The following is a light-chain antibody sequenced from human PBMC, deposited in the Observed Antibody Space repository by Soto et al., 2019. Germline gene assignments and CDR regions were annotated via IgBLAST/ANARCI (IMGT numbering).Light chain of an antibody. J-gene: IGLJ1*01. V-gene: IGLV2-14*01. CDR3: ISYTSDDVRYV. CDR2: EVS. CDR1: PNDIGAYEY. Sequence: QSALTQPTSVSGSPGQSIAIPCTGNPNDIGAYEYVSWYQHHPGRAPKLIVSEVSHRPSGVSNRFSGSKSGNTASLTISGLQSEDEADYYCISYTSDDVRYVFGTGTKLTVL.